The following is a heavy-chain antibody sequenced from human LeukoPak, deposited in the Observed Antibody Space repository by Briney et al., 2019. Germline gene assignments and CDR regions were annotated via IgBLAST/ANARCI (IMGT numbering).Heavy chain of an antibody. D-gene: IGHD6-13*01. Sequence: GGSLRLSCAASGFTFDDYAMHWVRQAPGKGLEWVSGIRWNSGSIAYADSVKGRFIISRDNAKNSLYLQMNSLRAVDTALYYCAGTGYYDYGMGVWGQGTTVTVSS. J-gene: IGHJ6*02. CDR3: AGTGYYDYGMGV. V-gene: IGHV3-9*01. CDR1: GFTFDDYA. CDR2: IRWNSGSI.